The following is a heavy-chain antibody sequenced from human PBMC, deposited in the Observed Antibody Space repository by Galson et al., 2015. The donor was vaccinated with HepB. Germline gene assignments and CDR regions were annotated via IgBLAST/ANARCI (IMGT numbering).Heavy chain of an antibody. V-gene: IGHV3-15*01. Sequence: SLRLSCAASGFTFSNAWMSWVRQAPGKGLEWVGRIKSKTDGGTTDYAAPVKGRFTISRDDSKNTLYLQMNSLKTEDTAVYYCTTDTSTMVRGVTQSGFDYWGQGTLVTVSS. D-gene: IGHD3-10*01. J-gene: IGHJ4*02. CDR2: IKSKTDGGTT. CDR3: TTDTSTMVRGVTQSGFDY. CDR1: GFTFSNAW.